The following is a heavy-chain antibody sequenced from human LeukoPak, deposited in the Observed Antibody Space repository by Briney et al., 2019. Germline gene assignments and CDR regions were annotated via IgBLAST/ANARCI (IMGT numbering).Heavy chain of an antibody. Sequence: ASVKVSCKASGYTFTGYYMHWVRQAPGQGLEWMGWINPNSGGTNYAQKFQGRVTMTRDTSISTAYMELSRLRSDDTAVYYCAREGPNWDVVGVIDYWRQGTLVTVSS. CDR3: AREGPNWDVVGVIDY. J-gene: IGHJ4*02. V-gene: IGHV1-2*02. CDR1: GYTFTGYY. D-gene: IGHD1-1*01. CDR2: INPNSGGT.